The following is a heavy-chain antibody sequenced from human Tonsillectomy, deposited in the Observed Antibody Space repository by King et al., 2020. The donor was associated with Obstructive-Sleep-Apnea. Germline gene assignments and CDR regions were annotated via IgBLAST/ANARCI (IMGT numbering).Heavy chain of an antibody. V-gene: IGHV4-59*01. CDR3: AREALGYCTSSSCRAFDP. CDR1: GGSISSYY. Sequence: QLQESGPGLVKPSETLSLTCTVSGGSISSYYWSWSRQPPGKGLEWIGYISYSGSTNYNPSLKSRVTISVDTSKNQFSLKLSSVTAADTAVYYCAREALGYCTSSSCRAFDPWGQGTLVTVSS. CDR2: ISYSGST. D-gene: IGHD2-2*01. J-gene: IGHJ5*02.